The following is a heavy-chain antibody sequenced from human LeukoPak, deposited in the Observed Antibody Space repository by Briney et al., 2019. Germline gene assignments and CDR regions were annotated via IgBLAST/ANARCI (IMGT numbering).Heavy chain of an antibody. J-gene: IGHJ5*02. V-gene: IGHV3-23*01. CDR2: ISGGGGST. CDR1: EFTFSNYA. Sequence: PGGSLRLSCAASEFTFSNYAMNWVRQAPGKGLEWVCGISGGGGSTYYADSVKGRFTISRDNSKNTLYLQMDSLRAEDTALYCCAKGSGINHYHWIDPWGQGTLVTVSS. CDR3: AKGSGINHYHWIDP. D-gene: IGHD1-14*01.